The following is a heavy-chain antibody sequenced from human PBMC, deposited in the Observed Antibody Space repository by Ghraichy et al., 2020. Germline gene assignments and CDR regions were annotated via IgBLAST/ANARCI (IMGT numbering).Heavy chain of an antibody. CDR1: GFTFSSYE. D-gene: IGHD3-10*01. CDR2: ISSSGSTI. Sequence: GESLNISCAASGFTFSSYEMNWVRQAPGKGLEWVSYISSSGSTIYYADSVKGRFTISRDNAKNSLYLQMNSLRAEDTAVYYCAREGGRGSGSYYSWYYYYYYGMDVWGQGTTVTVSS. J-gene: IGHJ6*02. V-gene: IGHV3-48*03. CDR3: AREGGRGSGSYYSWYYYYYYGMDV.